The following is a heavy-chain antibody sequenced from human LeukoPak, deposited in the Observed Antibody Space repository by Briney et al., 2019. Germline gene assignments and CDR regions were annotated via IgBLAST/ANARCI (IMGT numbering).Heavy chain of an antibody. Sequence: GGSLRLSCGASGFTFSSYGMFWIRQAPGKGLEYVSAISSNGGSTYYANSVKGRFTISRDNPKNTLYLQMGSLRAEDMAVYYCTREAILTGYPYDYWGQGTLVTVSS. CDR1: GFTFSSYG. D-gene: IGHD3-9*01. CDR3: TREAILTGYPYDY. J-gene: IGHJ4*02. V-gene: IGHV3-64*01. CDR2: ISSNGGST.